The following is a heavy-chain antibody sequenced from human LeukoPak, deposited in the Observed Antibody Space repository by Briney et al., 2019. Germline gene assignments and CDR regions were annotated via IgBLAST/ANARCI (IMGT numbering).Heavy chain of an antibody. CDR2: INPDGSST. Sequence: GGSLRLSCAASGFTLRSYWMHWVRQAPGKGLVWVSRINPDGSSTNYADSVKGRFTISRGNSKDTLYLQMNSLTVEDTAVYYCARSQSSSLIDYWGQGTLVTVSS. CDR3: ARSQSSSLIDY. CDR1: GFTLRSYW. V-gene: IGHV3-74*01. J-gene: IGHJ4*02. D-gene: IGHD6-13*01.